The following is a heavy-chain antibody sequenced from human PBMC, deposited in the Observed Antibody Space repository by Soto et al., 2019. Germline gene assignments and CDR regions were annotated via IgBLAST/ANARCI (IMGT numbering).Heavy chain of an antibody. CDR1: GGSISSGGYS. CDR3: ARDPYDSSGYYYFDY. V-gene: IGHV4-30-2*01. J-gene: IGHJ4*02. Sequence: SETLSLTCAVSGGSISSGGYSWSWIRQPPGKGLEWIGYIYHSGSTYYNPSLKSRVTISVDRSKNQFSLKLSSVTAADTAVYYCARDPYDSSGYYYFDYWVQGTLVIVSS. D-gene: IGHD3-22*01. CDR2: IYHSGST.